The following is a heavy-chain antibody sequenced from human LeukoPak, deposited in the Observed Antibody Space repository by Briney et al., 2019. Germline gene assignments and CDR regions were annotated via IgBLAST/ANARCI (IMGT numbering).Heavy chain of an antibody. V-gene: IGHV4-34*01. CDR1: GGSFSGYY. Sequence: SETLSLTCAVYGGSFSGYYWSWIRQPPGKGLEWIGEINHSGSTNYNPSLKSRVTISVDTSKNQFSLKLSSATAADTAVYYCARSKAYGSGSYYSAYYYMDVWGKGTTVTISS. J-gene: IGHJ6*03. CDR2: INHSGST. D-gene: IGHD3-10*01. CDR3: ARSKAYGSGSYYSAYYYMDV.